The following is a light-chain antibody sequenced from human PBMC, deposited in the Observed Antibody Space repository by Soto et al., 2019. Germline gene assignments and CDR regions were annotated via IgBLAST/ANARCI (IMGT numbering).Light chain of an antibody. Sequence: DIQMTQSPSSVSASVGDRVTITCRASQGISSWLAWYQQKPGKAPKLLIYAASSSHSGVPSRFSGSGSGTDFTLTISRLEPEDFAVYYCQQYGSSRVTFGQGARLEI. CDR1: QGISSW. CDR2: AAS. CDR3: QQYGSSRVT. J-gene: IGKJ5*01. V-gene: IGKV1-12*01.